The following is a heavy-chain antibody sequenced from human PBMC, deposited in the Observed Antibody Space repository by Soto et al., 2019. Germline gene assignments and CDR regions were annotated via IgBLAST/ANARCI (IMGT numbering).Heavy chain of an antibody. CDR2: IKSKSVGGTT. J-gene: IGHJ4*02. CDR3: STYYTRTLCDGGPSDCVQTAIHDS. D-gene: IGHD2-21*01. V-gene: IGHV3-15*01. Sequence: EVQLVESGGGLVKPGGSLTLSCAASGFSFSNVWMSWVRQAPGKGLEWVGHIKSKSVGGTTDYTAPVKGRFTISRDDSNDTVYLQMNSLITEHPAVYHCSTYYTRTLCDGGPSDCVQTAIHDSWGLGILATVSS. CDR1: GFSFSNVW.